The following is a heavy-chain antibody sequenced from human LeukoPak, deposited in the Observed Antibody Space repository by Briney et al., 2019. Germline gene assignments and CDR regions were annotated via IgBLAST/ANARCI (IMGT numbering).Heavy chain of an antibody. Sequence: SETPSLTCAVYGGSFSGYYWSWIRQPPGKGLEWIGEINHSGSTNYNPSLKSRVTISVDTSKNQFSLKLSSVTAADTAVYYCARDRSPSGSSTGNLDYWGQGTLVAVSS. CDR2: INHSGST. J-gene: IGHJ4*02. CDR3: ARDRSPSGSSTGNLDY. D-gene: IGHD1-26*01. CDR1: GGSFSGYY. V-gene: IGHV4-34*09.